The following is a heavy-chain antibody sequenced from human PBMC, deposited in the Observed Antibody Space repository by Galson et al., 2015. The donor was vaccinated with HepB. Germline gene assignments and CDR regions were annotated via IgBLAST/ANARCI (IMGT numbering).Heavy chain of an antibody. V-gene: IGHV3-33*01. CDR3: ARWVVTAILDY. D-gene: IGHD2-21*02. J-gene: IGHJ4*02. Sequence: SLRLSCAASGFTFSSYGMHWVRQAPGKGLEWVAVIWYDGSNKYYADSVKGRFTISRDNSKNTLYLQMNSLRAEDTAVYYCARWVVTAILDYWGQGTLVTVSS. CDR2: IWYDGSNK. CDR1: GFTFSSYG.